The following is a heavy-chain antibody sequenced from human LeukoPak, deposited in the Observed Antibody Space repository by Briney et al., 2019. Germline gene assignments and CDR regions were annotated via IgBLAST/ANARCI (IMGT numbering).Heavy chain of an antibody. D-gene: IGHD7-27*01. CDR2: IRYDGSNK. J-gene: IGHJ4*02. CDR3: AKDRGNRQGTGDPSPLSY. Sequence: GRSLRLSCAASGFTFSSYAMHWVRQAPGKGLEWVAFIRYDGSNKYYADSVKGRFTISRDTSKNTLYLQMNSLRAEDTAVYYCAKDRGNRQGTGDPSPLSYWGQGTLVTVSS. CDR1: GFTFSSYA. V-gene: IGHV3-30*04.